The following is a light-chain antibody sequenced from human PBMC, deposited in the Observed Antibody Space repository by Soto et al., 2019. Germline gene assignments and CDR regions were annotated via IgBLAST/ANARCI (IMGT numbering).Light chain of an antibody. CDR2: EVT. CDR1: TGDVGGYNY. J-gene: IGLJ3*02. CDR3: SSYTSSSTRV. V-gene: IGLV2-14*01. Sequence: QSALTQPASVSGSPGQSITVSCTGTTGDVGGYNYVSWYQQHPGKAPKLIIYEVTNRPSGVSNRFSASKSGNTASLTISGLQADDEADYYCSSYTSSSTRVFGGGTKLTVL.